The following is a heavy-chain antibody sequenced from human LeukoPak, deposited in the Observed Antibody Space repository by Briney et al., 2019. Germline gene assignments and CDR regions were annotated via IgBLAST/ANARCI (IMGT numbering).Heavy chain of an antibody. D-gene: IGHD3-22*01. CDR3: AKLGGYDSSGFGDY. CDR2: ISGSGGST. J-gene: IGHJ4*02. CDR1: GFTISSYA. V-gene: IGHV3-23*01. Sequence: GGSLRLSCAASGFTISSYAMSWVRQAPGKGLEWVSAISGSGGSTYYAASVKGRFTISRDNFKNTLYLEMDSLRGEDTAVYYCAKLGGYDSSGFGDYWGQGTLVTVSS.